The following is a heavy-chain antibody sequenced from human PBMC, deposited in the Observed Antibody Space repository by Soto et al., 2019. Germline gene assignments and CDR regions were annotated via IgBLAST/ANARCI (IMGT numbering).Heavy chain of an antibody. Sequence: QVQLQESGPGLVKPSQTLSLTCTVSGDSISSGGYYWSWIRQHPGKGLEWIGYMYYSGSTYYNPSLKSRVTRPVDTPKNQVSLKLSSVTAADTAVYYCARVGGATVTSYYYYGMDVWGQGTTVTVSS. J-gene: IGHJ6*02. CDR3: ARVGGATVTSYYYYGMDV. V-gene: IGHV4-31*03. CDR2: MYYSGST. D-gene: IGHD4-17*01. CDR1: GDSISSGGYY.